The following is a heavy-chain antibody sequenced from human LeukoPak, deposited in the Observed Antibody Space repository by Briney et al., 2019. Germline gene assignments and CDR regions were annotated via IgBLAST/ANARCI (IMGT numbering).Heavy chain of an antibody. CDR2: ISWNSGGA. CDR1: GFTFDDYS. V-gene: IGHV3-9*01. CDR3: AKDRTYSGYDALDY. D-gene: IGHD5-12*01. J-gene: IGHJ4*02. Sequence: GGPLRLSCAASGFTFDDYSMHWVRQAPGKGLEWVSGISWNSGGAGYADSVKGRFTISRDNAKNSLYLQMNSLRTEDTALYYCAKDRTYSGYDALDYWGQGTLVTVSS.